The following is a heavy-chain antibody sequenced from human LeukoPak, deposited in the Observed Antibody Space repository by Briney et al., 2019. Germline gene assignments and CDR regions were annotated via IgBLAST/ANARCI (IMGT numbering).Heavy chain of an antibody. Sequence: GGSLRLSCAASGFTFSSYSMNWVRQAPGKGLEWVSYITSSSSSIYYADSVKGRFTISRDNAKNSLYLQMSSLRDEDTAVYYCARGIRYFDYWGQGTLVTVSS. CDR3: ARGIRYFDY. CDR2: ITSSSSSI. V-gene: IGHV3-48*02. D-gene: IGHD5-18*01. CDR1: GFTFSSYS. J-gene: IGHJ4*02.